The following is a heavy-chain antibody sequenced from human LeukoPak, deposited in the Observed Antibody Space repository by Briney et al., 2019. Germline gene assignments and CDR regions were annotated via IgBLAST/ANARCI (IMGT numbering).Heavy chain of an antibody. CDR3: ARDLDGSGSCYC. CDR1: GYTFTSYG. CDR2: ISTYNGNT. D-gene: IGHD3-10*01. Sequence: ASVKVSCKASGYTFTSYGISWVRQAPGQGLEWMGWISTYNGNTNYAQKLQGRVTMTTDTSTTTAYMELRSLRSDDTPVYSCARDLDGSGSCYCWGQGTLVTVSS. J-gene: IGHJ4*02. V-gene: IGHV1-18*01.